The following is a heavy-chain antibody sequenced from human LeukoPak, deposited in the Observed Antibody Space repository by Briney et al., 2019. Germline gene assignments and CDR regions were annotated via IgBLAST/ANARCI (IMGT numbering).Heavy chain of an antibody. V-gene: IGHV3-21*01. Sequence: PGGSLRLSCAASGFTFSSYSMNWVRQAPGKGLEWVSSISSSSSYIYYADSVKGRFTIPRDNAKNSLYLQMNSLRAEDTAVYYCASPQYSSSWYGGLGAFDIWGQGTMVTVSS. J-gene: IGHJ3*02. D-gene: IGHD6-13*01. CDR1: GFTFSSYS. CDR2: ISSSSSYI. CDR3: ASPQYSSSWYGGLGAFDI.